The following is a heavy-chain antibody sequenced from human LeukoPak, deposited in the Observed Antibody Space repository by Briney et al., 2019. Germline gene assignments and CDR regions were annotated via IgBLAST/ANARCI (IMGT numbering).Heavy chain of an antibody. CDR2: IIPILGIA. CDR1: GGTFSSYT. J-gene: IGHJ4*02. D-gene: IGHD4-17*01. CDR3: ARGNDYGDYVQDY. Sequence: SVKVSCRASGGTFSSYTISWVRQAPGQGLEWMGRIIPILGIANYAQKFQGRVTITADKSTSTAYMELSSLRSEDTAVYYCARGNDYGDYVQDYWGQRTLVTVSS. V-gene: IGHV1-69*02.